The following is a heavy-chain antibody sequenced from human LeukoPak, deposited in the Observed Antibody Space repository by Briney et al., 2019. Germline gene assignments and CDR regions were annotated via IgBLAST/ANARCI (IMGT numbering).Heavy chain of an antibody. V-gene: IGHV1-2*02. J-gene: IGHJ6*02. CDR3: AREGSSWYGSVNYGMDV. CDR1: GYTFTGYY. CDR2: INPNSGGT. D-gene: IGHD6-13*01. Sequence: ASVKVSCKASGYTFTGYYMHWVRQAPGQGLEWMGWINPNSGGTNYAQKFQGRVTMTRDTSISTAYMELSRLGSDDTAVYYCAREGSSWYGSVNYGMDVWGQGTTVTVSS.